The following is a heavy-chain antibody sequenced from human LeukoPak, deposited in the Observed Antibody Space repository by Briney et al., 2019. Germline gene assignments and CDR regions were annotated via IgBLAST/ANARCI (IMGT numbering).Heavy chain of an antibody. J-gene: IGHJ4*02. Sequence: GSSVKVSCKSSGYTFTTYGISWMRQAPGQGLEWMGWINPNSGGTNYAQKFQGRVTMTRDTSISTAYMELSRLRSDDTAVYYCALAHCDSSGYLLYWGQGTLVTVSS. CDR2: INPNSGGT. CDR1: GYTFTTYG. D-gene: IGHD3-22*01. V-gene: IGHV1-2*02. CDR3: ALAHCDSSGYLLY.